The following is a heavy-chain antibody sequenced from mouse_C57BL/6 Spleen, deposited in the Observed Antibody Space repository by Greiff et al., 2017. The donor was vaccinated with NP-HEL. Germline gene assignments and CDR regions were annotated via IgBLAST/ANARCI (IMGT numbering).Heavy chain of an antibody. CDR3: ASGSDYVDWFAY. Sequence: QVQLQQSGAELMKPGASVKLSCKATGYTFTGYWIEWVKQRPGHGLEWIGEILPGSGSTNYNEKFKGKATFTADSSSNTAYMQLSSLTTGDSAIYYCASGSDYVDWFAYWGQGTLVTVSA. CDR1: GYTFTGYW. CDR2: ILPGSGST. J-gene: IGHJ3*01. D-gene: IGHD2-13*01. V-gene: IGHV1-9*01.